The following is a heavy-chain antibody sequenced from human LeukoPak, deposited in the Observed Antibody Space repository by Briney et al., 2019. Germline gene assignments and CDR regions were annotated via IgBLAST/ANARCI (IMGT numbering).Heavy chain of an antibody. D-gene: IGHD3-3*01. Sequence: GGSLRLSCAASGFTLSSYTMNWVRQAPGKGLEWVSYSSWSSSTIYYADSVKGRFTISRDNAKNSLYLQMNSLRAEDTAVYYCARDPPRGDFWSGAERYYFDYWGQGTLVTVSS. V-gene: IGHV3-48*01. CDR1: GFTLSSYT. CDR2: SSWSSSTI. CDR3: ARDPPRGDFWSGAERYYFDY. J-gene: IGHJ4*02.